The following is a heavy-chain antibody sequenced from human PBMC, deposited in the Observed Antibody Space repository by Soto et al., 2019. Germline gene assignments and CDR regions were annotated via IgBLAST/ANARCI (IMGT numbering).Heavy chain of an antibody. V-gene: IGHV4-31*03. CDR3: ARSTLPSWPFDY. CDR2: IYYSGST. J-gene: IGHJ4*02. CDR1: GGSISSGGYY. Sequence: SETLSLTCTVSGGSISSGGYYWSWIRQHPGKGLGWIGYIYYSGSTYYNPSLKSRVTISVDTSKNQLSLKLSFVTAADTAVYYCARSTLPSWPFDYWGQGTLVTSPQ.